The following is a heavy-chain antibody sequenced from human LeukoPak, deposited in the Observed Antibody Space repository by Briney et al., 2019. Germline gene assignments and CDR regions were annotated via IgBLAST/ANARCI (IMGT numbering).Heavy chain of an antibody. CDR3: AREGYYYGSGSYYNGYYYYYMDV. J-gene: IGHJ6*03. D-gene: IGHD3-10*01. V-gene: IGHV1-8*01. CDR2: MNPNSGNT. Sequence: ASVKVSCKASGYTFTSYDINWVRQATGQGLEWMGWMNPNSGNTGYAQKFQCRVTMTRNTSISTAYMKLSSLRSEDTAVYYCAREGYYYGSGSYYNGYYYYYMDVWGKGTTVTVSS. CDR1: GYTFTSYD.